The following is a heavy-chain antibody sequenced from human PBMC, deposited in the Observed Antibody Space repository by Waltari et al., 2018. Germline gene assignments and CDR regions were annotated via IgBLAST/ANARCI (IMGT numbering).Heavy chain of an antibody. CDR1: GYTFTSYA. J-gene: IGHJ5*02. V-gene: IGHV1-3*03. CDR3: ARGFYDYGGNRDWFDP. Sequence: QVQLVQSGAEVKKPGASVKVSCKASGYTFTSYAMHWVRQAPGQRLEWMGWINAGNGNTKYSQECQGRVTITRDTSASTAYMELSSLRSEDMAVYYCARGFYDYGGNRDWFDPWGQGTLVTVSS. CDR2: INAGNGNT. D-gene: IGHD4-17*01.